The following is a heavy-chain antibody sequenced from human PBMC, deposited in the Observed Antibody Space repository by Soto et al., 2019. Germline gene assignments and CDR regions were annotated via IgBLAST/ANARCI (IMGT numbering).Heavy chain of an antibody. CDR2: ISSSGSTI. J-gene: IGHJ6*02. V-gene: IGHV3-48*03. D-gene: IGHD4-17*01. CDR3: ARVTNGDYVYYYYGMDV. CDR1: GFTFSSYE. Sequence: GSLRLSCAASGFTFSSYEMNWVRQAPGKGLEWVSYISSSGSTIYYADSVKGRFTISRDNAKNSLYLQMNSLRAEDTTVYYCARVTNGDYVYYYYGMDVWGQGTTVTVSS.